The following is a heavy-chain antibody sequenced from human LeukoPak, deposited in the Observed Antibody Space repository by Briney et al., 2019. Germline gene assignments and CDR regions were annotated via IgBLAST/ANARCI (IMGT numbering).Heavy chain of an antibody. J-gene: IGHJ4*02. Sequence: DGSERYYMDSMKGRFTISRDNGDNSLYLQMNSLKTEDTAVYYCTREGSWLRSPSYFDYWGQGTLVTVSS. V-gene: IGHV3-7*03. CDR2: DGSER. D-gene: IGHD5-12*01. CDR3: TREGSWLRSPSYFDY.